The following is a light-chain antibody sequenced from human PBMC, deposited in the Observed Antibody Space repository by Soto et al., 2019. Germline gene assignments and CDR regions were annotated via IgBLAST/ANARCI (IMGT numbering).Light chain of an antibody. J-gene: IGKJ5*01. CDR2: GAS. V-gene: IGKV3-15*01. CDR3: QQYNNWPPIT. Sequence: EIVLTQSPGTLSLSPGERATLSCRASQTVSISFLAWYPPKPGQAPRLLIYGASTRATGIPARFSGSGSGTEFTLTISSLQSEDFAVYFCQQYNNWPPITCGQGTRQEIK. CDR1: QTVSIS.